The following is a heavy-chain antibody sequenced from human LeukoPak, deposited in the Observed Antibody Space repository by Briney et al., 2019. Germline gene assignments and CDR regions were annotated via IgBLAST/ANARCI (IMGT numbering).Heavy chain of an antibody. D-gene: IGHD3-10*01. J-gene: IGHJ4*02. CDR1: GGSINSFY. V-gene: IGHV4-59*08. CDR2: IHSNGGT. Sequence: KPSEPLSLTCSVSGGSINSFYWSWIRQPPGKGLEWIGYIHSNGGTNYNPSLKIRVTMSVDTSKNQFSLKLNSVTAAASAVYFCARHVSGIYGSRGDFDYWGQGTLVTVSS. CDR3: ARHVSGIYGSRGDFDY.